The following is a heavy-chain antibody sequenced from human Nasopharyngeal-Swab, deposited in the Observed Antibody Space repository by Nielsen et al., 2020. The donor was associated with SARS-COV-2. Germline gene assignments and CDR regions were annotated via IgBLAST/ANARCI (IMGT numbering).Heavy chain of an antibody. CDR2: TKEDGTVT. CDR3: AREGRDGAVSS. V-gene: IGHV3-7*03. J-gene: IGHJ5*02. CDR1: GFTFSSYA. Sequence: GGSLRLSCAASGFTFSSYAMHWVRQAPGKGLEWVAHTKEDGTVTHYVDSVRGRFTVSRDNAKNSLFLQMNSLRAEDTAVYFCAREGRDGAVSSWGQGTLVTVSS. D-gene: IGHD5-24*01.